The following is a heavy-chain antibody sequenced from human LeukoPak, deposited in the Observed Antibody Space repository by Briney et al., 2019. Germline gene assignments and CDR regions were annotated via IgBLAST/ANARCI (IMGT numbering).Heavy chain of an antibody. D-gene: IGHD5-24*01. J-gene: IGHJ4*02. CDR2: ISGSGGST. CDR1: GFTFSSYA. Sequence: GGSLRLSCAASGFTFSSYAMSWVRQAPGKGLEWVSAISGSGGSTYYADSVKGRFTISRDNSKNTLYLQMNSLRAEDTAVYYCARTGDGSDYFDYWGQGTLVTVSS. CDR3: ARTGDGSDYFDY. V-gene: IGHV3-23*01.